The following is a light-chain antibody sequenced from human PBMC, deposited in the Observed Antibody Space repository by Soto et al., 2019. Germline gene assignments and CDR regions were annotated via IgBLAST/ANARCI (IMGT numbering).Light chain of an antibody. Sequence: EIVLTQSPATLSLSPGERATLSCWASQSVSNYFVWYQQKPGQAPRLLIYDASKRATGIPARFSGSGSGTEFTLTISSLQSEDFAIYYCQQYDDWPWTFGQGTKVDIK. CDR1: QSVSNY. CDR3: QQYDDWPWT. CDR2: DAS. V-gene: IGKV3-11*01. J-gene: IGKJ1*01.